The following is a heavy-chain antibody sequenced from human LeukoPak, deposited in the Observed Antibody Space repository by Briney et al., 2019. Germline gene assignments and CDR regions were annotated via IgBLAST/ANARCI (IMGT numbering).Heavy chain of an antibody. V-gene: IGHV3-30*02. J-gene: IGHJ4*02. CDR3: AKDRGNYVWGSYRTGYFDY. D-gene: IGHD3-16*02. CDR2: IRYDGSNK. Sequence: GGSLRLSCAASGFTFSSYGMHWVRQAPGKGLEWVAFIRYDGSNKYYADSVKGRFTISRDNSKNTLYLQMNSLRAGDTAVYYCAKDRGNYVWGSYRTGYFDYWGQGTLVTVSS. CDR1: GFTFSSYG.